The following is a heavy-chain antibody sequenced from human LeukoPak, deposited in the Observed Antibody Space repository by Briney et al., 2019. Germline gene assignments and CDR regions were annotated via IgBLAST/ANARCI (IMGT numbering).Heavy chain of an antibody. CDR3: ARGESSGDYYYCGMYV. CDR2: INHSGST. J-gene: IGHJ6*02. V-gene: IGHV4-34*01. D-gene: IGHD6-19*01. CDR1: GGSFSGYY. Sequence: SETLSLTCAVDGGSFSGYYWSWISQPPGNGMGWNGEINHSGSTNYNPSLKSRVTISVDTSKNQFSLKLSSVTAADTAVYYCARGESSGDYYYCGMYVWGQGTTVTVSS.